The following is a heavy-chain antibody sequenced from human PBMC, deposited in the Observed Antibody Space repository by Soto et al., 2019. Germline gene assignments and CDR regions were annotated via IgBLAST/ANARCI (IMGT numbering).Heavy chain of an antibody. CDR2: VHHTGNT. J-gene: IGHJ3*01. D-gene: IGHD2-15*01. CDR3: AKECGGTCLDAFDV. Sequence: QVQLKESGSGLVKPAQTLSLTCAVSGGSITSGGFSWSWIRQPPGKGLEWIGYVHHTGNTDYHPSLGSRVTISLDRSRNIFSLNLTSVTAADTATYYCAKECGGTCLDAFDVWGPGTTVIVSS. CDR1: GGSITSGGFS. V-gene: IGHV4-30-2*01.